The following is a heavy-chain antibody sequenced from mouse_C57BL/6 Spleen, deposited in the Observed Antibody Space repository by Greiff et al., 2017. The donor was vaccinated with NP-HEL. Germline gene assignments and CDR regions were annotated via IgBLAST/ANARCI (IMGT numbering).Heavy chain of an antibody. D-gene: IGHD1-1*01. J-gene: IGHJ1*03. CDR3: ARGGETYYGSSYGYFDV. CDR1: GYSITSGYY. Sequence: ESGPGLVKPSQSLSLTCSVTGYSITSGYYWNWIRQFPGNKLEWMGYISYDGSNNYNPSLKNRISITRDTSKNQFFLKLNSVTTEDTATYYCARGGETYYGSSYGYFDVWGTGTTVTVSS. CDR2: ISYDGSN. V-gene: IGHV3-6*01.